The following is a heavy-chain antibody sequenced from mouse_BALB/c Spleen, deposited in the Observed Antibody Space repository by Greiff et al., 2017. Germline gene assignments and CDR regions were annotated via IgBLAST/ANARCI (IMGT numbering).Heavy chain of an antibody. CDR3: TRGDGNYYFDY. Sequence: VQLQQPGAELVKPGASVKLSCKASGYTFTSYWMHWVKQRPGQGLEWIGEINPSNGRTNYNQKFKDKATLTVDKSSSTAYMQLSSPTSEDSAVYYCTRGDGNYYFDYWGQGTTLTVSS. V-gene: IGHV1S81*02. CDR1: GYTFTSYW. J-gene: IGHJ2*01. CDR2: INPSNGRT. D-gene: IGHD2-1*01.